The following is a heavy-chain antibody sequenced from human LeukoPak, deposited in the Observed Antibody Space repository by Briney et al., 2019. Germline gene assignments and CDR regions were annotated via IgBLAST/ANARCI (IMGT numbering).Heavy chain of an antibody. D-gene: IGHD3-22*01. Sequence: PGGSLRLSCAASGFTFSNAWMSWVRQAPGKGLEWVGRFRSKTDGGTTDYAAPVKGRFTISRDDSKNTLYLQMNSLKTEDTAVYYCTTDRSYYDSSGYLLDYWGQGALVTVSS. CDR3: TTDRSYYDSSGYLLDY. CDR2: FRSKTDGGTT. V-gene: IGHV3-15*01. CDR1: GFTFSNAW. J-gene: IGHJ4*02.